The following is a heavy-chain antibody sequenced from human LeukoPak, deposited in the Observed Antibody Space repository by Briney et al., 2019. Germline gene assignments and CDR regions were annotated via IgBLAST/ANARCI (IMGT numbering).Heavy chain of an antibody. J-gene: IGHJ4*02. D-gene: IGHD2-15*01. Sequence: PGGSLRLSCAASGFTFSNYAMSWVRQAPGKGLEWVSATSSSGRTTYYAHSVQGRFTISRDNTKKALFLQINSLRAEDTAVYYCARGGVEDVEYSSNFHHWGQGTLVTVSS. CDR3: ARGGVEDVEYSSNFHH. CDR1: GFTFSNYA. CDR2: TSSSGRTT. V-gene: IGHV3-23*01.